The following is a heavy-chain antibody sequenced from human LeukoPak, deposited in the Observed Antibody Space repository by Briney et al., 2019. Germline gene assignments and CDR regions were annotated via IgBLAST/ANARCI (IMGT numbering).Heavy chain of an antibody. Sequence: TSGKVSCKAAGFTFTSSAMQWVRQARGQRREWIGWIVVGSGNTNYEKKFQERVTITRDMSTSTAYMELSSLRSEDTAVYYCAAEGYGDYANNWFDPWGQGTLVTVSS. D-gene: IGHD4-17*01. J-gene: IGHJ5*02. V-gene: IGHV1-58*02. CDR1: GFTFTSSA. CDR3: AAEGYGDYANNWFDP. CDR2: IVVGSGNT.